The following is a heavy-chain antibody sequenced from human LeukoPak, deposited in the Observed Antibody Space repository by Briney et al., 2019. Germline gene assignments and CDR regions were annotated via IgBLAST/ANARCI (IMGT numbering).Heavy chain of an antibody. D-gene: IGHD1-26*01. Sequence: GGSLRLSCAASGFTFSTYGMHWVRQAPGKGLEWVAFVRYDGSKKYYTNSVKGRFTISRDNSKNTLYLQMNSLRVEDTAVYYCAKDYVGGSYPYYFDYWGQGTLVTVSS. CDR2: VRYDGSKK. CDR1: GFTFSTYG. J-gene: IGHJ4*02. CDR3: AKDYVGGSYPYYFDY. V-gene: IGHV3-30*02.